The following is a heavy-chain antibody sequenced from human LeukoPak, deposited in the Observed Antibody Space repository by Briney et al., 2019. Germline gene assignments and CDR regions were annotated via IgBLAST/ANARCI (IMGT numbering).Heavy chain of an antibody. D-gene: IGHD3-3*01. J-gene: IGHJ5*02. V-gene: IGHV4-59*08. CDR3: ARLSRGVDYDFWSGYYNDWFDP. CDR1: GGSFSGYY. Sequence: SETLSLTCAVYGGSFSGYYWSWIRQPPGKGLEWIGYIYYSGSTNYNPSLKSRVTISVDTSKNQFSLKLSFVTAADTAVYYCARLSRGVDYDFWSGYYNDWFDPWGQGTLVTVSS. CDR2: IYYSGST.